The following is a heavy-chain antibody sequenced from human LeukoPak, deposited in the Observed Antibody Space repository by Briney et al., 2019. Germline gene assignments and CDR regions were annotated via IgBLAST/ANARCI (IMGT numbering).Heavy chain of an antibody. CDR1: GYTFTGYY. D-gene: IGHD1-26*01. V-gene: IGHV1-2*02. Sequence: ASVKVSCKASGYTFTGYYMHWVRQAPGQGLEWMGWINPNSGGTNYAQKFQGRVTMTRDTSISTAYMELSRLRSDDTAVYYCAREYQVGATGGYYYYYGMDVWGQGTTVTVSS. CDR3: AREYQVGATGGYYYYYGMDV. J-gene: IGHJ6*02. CDR2: INPNSGGT.